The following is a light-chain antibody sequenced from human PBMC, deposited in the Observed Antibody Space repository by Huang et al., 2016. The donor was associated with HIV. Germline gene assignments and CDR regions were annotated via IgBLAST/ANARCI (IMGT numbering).Light chain of an antibody. J-gene: IGKJ1*01. Sequence: DIQMTQYPSSLSASVGDRVTITCRASQDINNYLAWYQQKGGQVPKLLIYAASSLQSGVPARFSGSGSGTDFTLNITSLQPEDVAIYYCQKYDSVPRTFGQGTKVDIK. V-gene: IGKV1-27*01. CDR3: QKYDSVPRT. CDR2: AAS. CDR1: QDINNY.